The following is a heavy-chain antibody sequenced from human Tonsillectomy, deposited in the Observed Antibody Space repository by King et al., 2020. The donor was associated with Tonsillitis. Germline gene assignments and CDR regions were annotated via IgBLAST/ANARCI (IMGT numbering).Heavy chain of an antibody. CDR2: VIGDGIYI. Sequence: VQLVESGGGLVQPGGSLRLSGAVSGFTFSSYWREWVRQAPGTGLVSVSRVIGDGIYINYEYSLKGRFTISRDNAKITVYLQMNSLRGEDTAVYYCARTADGDHLDYWGQGTQVTVSS. J-gene: IGHJ4*02. CDR1: GFTFSSYW. D-gene: IGHD4-17*01. CDR3: ARTADGDHLDY. V-gene: IGHV3-74*01.